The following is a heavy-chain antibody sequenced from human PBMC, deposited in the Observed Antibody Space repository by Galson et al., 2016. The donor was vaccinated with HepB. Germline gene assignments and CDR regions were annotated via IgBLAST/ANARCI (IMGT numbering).Heavy chain of an antibody. CDR2: VQPSGNP. CDR3: ARGRGAVVAD. V-gene: IGHV4-30-4*07. J-gene: IGHJ4*02. Sequence: QVQLQESGPGLVKPSETLSLTRTVSGDTFRSGGYAWTWVRQPPGKGLEWLGYVQPSGNPYSNPSLKTRVSMSSDTSKDQFSLGLTSVTAADTAVYFCARGRGAVVADWGPGVLVTVSP. D-gene: IGHD2-15*01. CDR1: GDTFRSGGYA.